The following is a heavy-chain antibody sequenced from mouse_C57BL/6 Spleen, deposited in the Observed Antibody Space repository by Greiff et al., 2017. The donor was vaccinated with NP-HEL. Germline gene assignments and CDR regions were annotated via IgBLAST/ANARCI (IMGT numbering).Heavy chain of an antibody. CDR2: IYIGNGYT. J-gene: IGHJ4*01. Sequence: VQLQQSGAELVRPGSSVKISCKTSGYTFTNYGINWVKQRPGQGLEWIGYIYIGNGYTEYNEKFKGKATLTSDQSSSTAYMQLNSLTSKDSAIYVYARGRLTPYYDAMDYWGQGTSVTVSS. CDR1: GYTFTNYG. D-gene: IGHD2-4*01. V-gene: IGHV1-58*01. CDR3: ARGRLTPYYDAMDY.